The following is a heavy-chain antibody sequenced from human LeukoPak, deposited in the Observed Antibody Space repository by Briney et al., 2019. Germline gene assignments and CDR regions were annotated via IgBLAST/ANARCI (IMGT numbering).Heavy chain of an antibody. CDR2: ISSSSSYI. J-gene: IGHJ4*02. Sequence: GGSLRLSCAASGFTFSSYSMTWVRQAPGKGLEWVSSISSSSSYIYYADSVKGRFTISRDNAKNSLYLQMNSLRAEDTAVYYCARDLEGPRKLDYWGQGTLVTVSS. D-gene: IGHD1-1*01. CDR1: GFTFSSYS. V-gene: IGHV3-21*01. CDR3: ARDLEGPRKLDY.